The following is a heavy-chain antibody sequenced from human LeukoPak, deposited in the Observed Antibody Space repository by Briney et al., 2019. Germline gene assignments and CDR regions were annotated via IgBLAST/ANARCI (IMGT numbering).Heavy chain of an antibody. CDR3: ARSSGWYPARPLCLDY. J-gene: IGHJ4*02. Sequence: TGGSLRLSCAASGFTFSSYSMNWVRQAPGKGLEWVSYISSSSSTIYYAGSVKGRFTISRDNAKNSLYLQMNSLRAEDTAVYYCARSSGWYPARPLCLDYWGQGTLVTVSS. CDR2: ISSSSSTI. D-gene: IGHD6-19*01. CDR1: GFTFSSYS. V-gene: IGHV3-48*01.